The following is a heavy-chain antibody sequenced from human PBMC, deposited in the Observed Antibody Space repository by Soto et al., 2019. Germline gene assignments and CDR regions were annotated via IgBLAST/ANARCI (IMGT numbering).Heavy chain of an antibody. CDR1: GGSISSSSYY. CDR3: ARLWFGELLVDY. CDR2: IYYSGST. D-gene: IGHD3-10*01. Sequence: PSETLSLTCTVSGGSISSSSYYWGWIRQPPGKGLEWIGSIYYSGSTYYNPSLKSRVTISVDTSKNQFSLKLSSVTAADTAVYYCARLWFGELLVDYWGQGTLVTVSS. V-gene: IGHV4-39*01. J-gene: IGHJ4*02.